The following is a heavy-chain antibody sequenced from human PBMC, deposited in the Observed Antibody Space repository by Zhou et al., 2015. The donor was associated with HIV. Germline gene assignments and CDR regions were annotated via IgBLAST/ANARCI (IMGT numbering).Heavy chain of an antibody. J-gene: IGHJ4*02. Sequence: QVQLVQSGAEVKKPGSSVKVSCKASGGTFSSYAISWVRQAPGQGLEWMGGIIPIFGTANYAQKFQGRVTITADESTSTAYMELSSLRSEDTAVYYCARAGSRGITFGGVIVGWDYWGQGTLVTVSS. D-gene: IGHD3-16*02. CDR2: IIPIFGTA. V-gene: IGHV1-69*01. CDR3: ARAGSRGITFGGVIVGWDY. CDR1: GGTFSSYA.